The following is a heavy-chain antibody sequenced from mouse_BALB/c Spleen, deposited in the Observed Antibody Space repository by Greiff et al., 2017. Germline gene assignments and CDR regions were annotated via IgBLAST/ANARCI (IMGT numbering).Heavy chain of an antibody. Sequence: QVQLQQPGAELVKPGASVKLSCKASGYTFTSYYMYWVKQRPGQGLEWIGGINPSNGGTNFNEKFKSKATLTVDKSSSTAYMQLSSLTSEDSAVYYCTRFGTGFAYWGQGTLVTVSA. CDR3: TRFGTGFAY. D-gene: IGHD3-3*01. V-gene: IGHV1S81*02. J-gene: IGHJ3*01. CDR2: INPSNGGT. CDR1: GYTFTSYY.